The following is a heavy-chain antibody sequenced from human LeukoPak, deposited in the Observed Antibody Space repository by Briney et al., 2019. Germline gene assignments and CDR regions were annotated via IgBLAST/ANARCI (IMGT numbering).Heavy chain of an antibody. CDR2: IKQDGSEK. Sequence: GGSLRLSCAASGFTFRSYWMSWVRQAPGKGLEWVANIKQDGSEKYYVDSVKGRFTISRDNAKNSLYLQMNSLRAEDTAVYYCAREGACSGGSCYSPYFDYWGQGTLVTVSS. V-gene: IGHV3-7*03. J-gene: IGHJ4*02. D-gene: IGHD2-15*01. CDR3: AREGACSGGSCYSPYFDY. CDR1: GFTFRSYW.